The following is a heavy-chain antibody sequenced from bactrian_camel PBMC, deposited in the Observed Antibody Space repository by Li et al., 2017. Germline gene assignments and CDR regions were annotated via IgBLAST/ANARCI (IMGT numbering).Heavy chain of an antibody. Sequence: VQLVESGGGSVQPGGSLRLSCAASGFTFSSYAMNWVRQAPGKGLEWVSAINGGGGSAYYSDSVKGRFTVSRDNAKNTLYLQMNSLKTEDTAMYFCAADAGTATYCSGFPRGQGTQVTVS. CDR2: INGGGGSA. D-gene: IGHD3*01. J-gene: IGHJ4*01. V-gene: IGHV3S31*01. CDR1: GFTFSSYA.